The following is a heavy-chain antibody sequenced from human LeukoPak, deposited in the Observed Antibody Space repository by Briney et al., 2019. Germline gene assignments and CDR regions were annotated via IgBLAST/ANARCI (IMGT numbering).Heavy chain of an antibody. CDR1: GFTFSNSV. J-gene: IGHJ5*02. V-gene: IGHV3-23*01. D-gene: IGHD3-9*01. CDR2: IGGSGDST. Sequence: GGSLRLSCAASGFTFSNSVMGWVRQAPGKGLEWVSAIGGSGDSTYYTDSVTGRFTISRDNSKNTLYLQMNSLRAEDTALYYCAKLPTGYPNWFDPWGQGPLVTVSS. CDR3: AKLPTGYPNWFDP.